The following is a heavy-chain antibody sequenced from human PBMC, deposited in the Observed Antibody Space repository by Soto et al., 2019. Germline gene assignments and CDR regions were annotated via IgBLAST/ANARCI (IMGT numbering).Heavy chain of an antibody. J-gene: IGHJ2*01. CDR2: VSASART. V-gene: IGHV4-4*07. Sequence: QVQLQESGPGLVKPSATLSLTCTVSGDSISNVYWSWIRPPAWNGLESMGRVSASARTHYNPSLQSRGTVFLSMSNNHFLLRLTSLSAADTAVSFGVTGMGRDLDLWGRGTLVIVSS. CDR1: GDSISNVY. D-gene: IGHD5-18*01. CDR3: VTGMGRDLDL.